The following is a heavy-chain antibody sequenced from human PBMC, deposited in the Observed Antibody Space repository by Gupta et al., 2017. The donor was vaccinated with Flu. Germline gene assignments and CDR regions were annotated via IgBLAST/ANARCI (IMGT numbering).Heavy chain of an antibody. CDR1: YIFTGYS. J-gene: IGHJ6*03. V-gene: IGHV1-2*06. D-gene: IGHD1-26*01. CDR3: ARGRVGATFSGFYMDV. CDR2: INPYSGGT. Sequence: YIFTGYSMHWMRQAPGQGIEWIGRINPYSGGTKYARKLLGRVTMTSETSISTAYMELSSLRSDDTAVYYCARGRVGATFSGFYMDVWGKGTTVVVSS.